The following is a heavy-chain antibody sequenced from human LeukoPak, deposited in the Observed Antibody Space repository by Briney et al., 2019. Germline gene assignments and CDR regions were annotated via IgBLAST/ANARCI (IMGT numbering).Heavy chain of an antibody. CDR2: ILPHSGDT. J-gene: IGHJ4*02. CDR1: GYTFTSHY. V-gene: IGHV1-2*02. Sequence: ASVKVSCKASGYTFTSHYMHWVRQAPGQGLEWMGWILPHSGDTNYAQKFQGRVTMTRDTSISTVYMELIRLTSDDTATYYCARDNTYGPDSWGQGALVTVSS. CDR3: ARDNTYGPDS. D-gene: IGHD4-17*01.